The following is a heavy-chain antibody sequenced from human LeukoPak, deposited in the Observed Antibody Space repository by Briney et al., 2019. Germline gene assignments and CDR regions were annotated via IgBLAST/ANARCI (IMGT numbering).Heavy chain of an antibody. CDR3: ACYKIVERNFDF. J-gene: IGHJ4*02. D-gene: IGHD5-24*01. V-gene: IGHV4-59*01. CDR1: GASINGYY. Sequence: PSETLSLTCTVSGASINGYYWSWIRQPPGKGLEWIGNVHYSLSSSYSPSLESRATISMDTSQRQFSLKLTSVTAADTAVYYCACYKIVERNFDFWGQGMLVTVSS. CDR2: VHYSLSS.